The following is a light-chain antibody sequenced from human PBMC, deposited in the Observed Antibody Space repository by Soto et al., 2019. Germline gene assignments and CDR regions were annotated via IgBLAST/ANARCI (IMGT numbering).Light chain of an antibody. CDR2: AAS. CDR3: QQSYSTPPWT. Sequence: DMQMTQSPSSLSASVGDRVTITCRASQSIVTYLNWYLQKLGKAPKLLIYAASNLQSGVPSRFSGSGSGTDFTLTISSLQPEDFATYFCQQSYSTPPWTFGQGTKVDIK. J-gene: IGKJ1*01. V-gene: IGKV1-39*01. CDR1: QSIVTY.